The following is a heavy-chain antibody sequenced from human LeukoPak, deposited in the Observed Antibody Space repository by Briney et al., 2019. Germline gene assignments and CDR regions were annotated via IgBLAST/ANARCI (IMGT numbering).Heavy chain of an antibody. CDR1: GYAFTAYY. J-gene: IGHJ4*02. CDR3: ARAYYDSSGYYNY. V-gene: IGHV1-2*02. Sequence: ASVKVSCKASGYAFTAYYIHWVRQAPGQGLEWMGWINPNNGVTNFAQKFEGRVTMARDTSISTAYMELSRLRSDDTAVYYCARAYYDSSGYYNYWGQGTLITVSS. D-gene: IGHD3-22*01. CDR2: INPNNGVT.